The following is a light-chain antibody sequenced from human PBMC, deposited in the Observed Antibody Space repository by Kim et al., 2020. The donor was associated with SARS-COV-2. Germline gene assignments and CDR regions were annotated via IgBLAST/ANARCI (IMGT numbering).Light chain of an antibody. CDR1: NIGSKS. V-gene: IGLV3-21*04. Sequence: AQGKTARITWGGNNIGSKSVHWYQQKPGQAPVLVIYYDSDRPSGIPERFSGSNSGNTATLTISRVEAGDEADYYCQVWDSSNDHRVFGGGTQLTVL. J-gene: IGLJ2*01. CDR3: QVWDSSNDHRV. CDR2: YDS.